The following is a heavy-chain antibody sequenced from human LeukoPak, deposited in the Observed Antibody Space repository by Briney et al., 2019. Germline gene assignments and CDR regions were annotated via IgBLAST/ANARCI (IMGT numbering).Heavy chain of an antibody. CDR2: ISYDGSNK. CDR3: TRELAY. V-gene: IGHV3-30*03. J-gene: IGHJ4*02. Sequence: PGGSLRLSCAASGFTFSSYGMHWVRQAPGKGLEWVAVISYDGSNKYYADSVKGRFSISRDSAKNSLYLQMNSLRAEDTAVYYCTRELAYWGQGTLVTVSS. CDR1: GFTFSSYG.